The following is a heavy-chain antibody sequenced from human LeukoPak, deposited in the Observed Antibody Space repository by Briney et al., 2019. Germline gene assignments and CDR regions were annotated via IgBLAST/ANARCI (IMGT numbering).Heavy chain of an antibody. J-gene: IGHJ4*02. CDR3: ARARVTAYTSMVTAIDY. D-gene: IGHD5-18*01. CDR1: GFTFSSYG. CDR2: ISYDGSNK. Sequence: GGSLRLSCAASGFTFSSYGMHWVRQAPGKGLEWVAVISYDGSNKYYADSVKGRFTISRDNAKNSLYLQMNSLRAEDTAVYYCARARVTAYTSMVTAIDYWGQGTLVTVSS. V-gene: IGHV3-30*03.